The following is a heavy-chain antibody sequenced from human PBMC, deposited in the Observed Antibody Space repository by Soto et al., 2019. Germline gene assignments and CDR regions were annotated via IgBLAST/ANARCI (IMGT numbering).Heavy chain of an antibody. CDR2: ISFDGSNQ. V-gene: IGHV3-30*18. Sequence: GGSLRLSCAASGFTFSSYGMHWVRQAPGKGLEWVAVISFDGSNQYYADSVKGRFTISRDNSKNTLYLQMHSLRAEDTAVYYCAKDRAYSSGWNEYFDYWGQGTLVTVSS. D-gene: IGHD6-19*01. CDR1: GFTFSSYG. J-gene: IGHJ4*02. CDR3: AKDRAYSSGWNEYFDY.